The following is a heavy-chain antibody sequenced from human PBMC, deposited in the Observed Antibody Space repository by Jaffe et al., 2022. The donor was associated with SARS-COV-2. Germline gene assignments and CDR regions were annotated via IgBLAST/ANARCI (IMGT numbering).Heavy chain of an antibody. D-gene: IGHD1-26*01. CDR2: VTGSGRT. V-gene: IGHV4-61*01. CDR3: ARGRYIYSSLAFDS. J-gene: IGHJ4*02. Sequence: QVQLQETGPRLVKPSETLSLTCSVSGDSISSGSYHWNWIRRPPGKGLEWIGSVTGSGRTYYNPSLEGRVYIPEDTFETQFTMTLTSLTAADTAIYYCARGRYIYSSLAFDSWGPGILVTVSS. CDR1: GDSISSGSYH.